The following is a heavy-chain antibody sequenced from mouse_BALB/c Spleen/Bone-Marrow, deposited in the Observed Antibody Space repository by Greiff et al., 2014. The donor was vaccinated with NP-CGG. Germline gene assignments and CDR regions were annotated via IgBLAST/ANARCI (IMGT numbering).Heavy chain of an antibody. V-gene: IGHV14-4*02. CDR2: IDPENGDT. J-gene: IGHJ2*01. D-gene: IGHD2-4*01. CDR3: NARGDYDFDYFDY. CDR1: GFNIKDYY. Sequence: EVNVVESGAELVRSGASVKLSCTAYGFNIKDYYMHWVKQRPEQGLEWIGWIDPENGDTEYAPKFQGKATMTADTSSNTAYLQLSSLTSEDTAVYYCNARGDYDFDYFDYWGQGTTLTVSS.